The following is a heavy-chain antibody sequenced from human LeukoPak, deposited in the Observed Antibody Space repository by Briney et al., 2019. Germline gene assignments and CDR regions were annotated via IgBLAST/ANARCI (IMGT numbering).Heavy chain of an antibody. J-gene: IGHJ4*02. Sequence: ETLSLTCSVSGGSISSLYWSWVRQAPGKGLEWVSAIRGSGGSTYYADSVKGRFTISRDNSKNTLYLQMNSLRAEDTAVYYCARGGACGGDCYFFDYWGQGTLVTVSS. D-gene: IGHD2-21*02. CDR3: ARGGACGGDCYFFDY. CDR2: IRGSGGST. V-gene: IGHV3-23*01. CDR1: GGSISSLY.